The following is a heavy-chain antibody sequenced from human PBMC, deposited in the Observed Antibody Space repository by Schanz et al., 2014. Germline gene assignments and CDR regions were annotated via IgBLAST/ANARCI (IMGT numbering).Heavy chain of an antibody. V-gene: IGHV3-23*01. CDR3: AKGPYYYYYMDV. CDR2: ISGSGGST. J-gene: IGHJ6*03. CDR1: GFTFSSYW. Sequence: EMQLLESGGGLVQPGGSLRLSCAASGFTFSSYWMHWVRQVPGKGLEWVSAISGSGGSTYYADSVKGRFTISRDNSKNTLYLQMNSLRADDTAVYYCAKGPYYYYYMDVWGNGTTVTVSS.